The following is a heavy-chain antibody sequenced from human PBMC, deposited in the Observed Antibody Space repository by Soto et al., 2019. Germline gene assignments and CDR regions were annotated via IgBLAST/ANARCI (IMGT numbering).Heavy chain of an antibody. J-gene: IGHJ6*03. V-gene: IGHV1-18*01. CDR1: GYIFTSYG. D-gene: IGHD3-10*01. Sequence: QVQLVQSGAELKKPGASAKVSCKASGYIFTSYGISWVRQAPGQGLEWMAWISVDSGNTNYAQNFQGRVTMTTDTSASTAHMELRSLRSADTAVYYCARFNGSGTNYYMDLWGKGTTVIVSS. CDR2: ISVDSGNT. CDR3: ARFNGSGTNYYMDL.